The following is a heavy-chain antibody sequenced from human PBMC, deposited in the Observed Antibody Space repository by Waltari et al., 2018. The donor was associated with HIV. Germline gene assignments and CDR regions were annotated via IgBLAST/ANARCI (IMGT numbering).Heavy chain of an antibody. CDR3: ARDRPYTTASAFFYYYGMDV. Sequence: QVRFMQSGAEVKKPGASVKISCKTSGYVFVKYAIHWMRQAPGQRLEWMGWINPAKQNTKYSERVQGGVTVTSDSSARTAYLELRNLRPEDTAVYFCARDRPYTTASAFFYYYGMDVWGRGTTVTVSS. CDR1: GYVFVKYA. D-gene: IGHD3-3*01. V-gene: IGHV1-3*01. CDR2: INPAKQNT. J-gene: IGHJ6*01.